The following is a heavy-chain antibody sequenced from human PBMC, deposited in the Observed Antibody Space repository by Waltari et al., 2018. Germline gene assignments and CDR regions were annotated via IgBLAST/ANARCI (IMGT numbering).Heavy chain of an antibody. J-gene: IGHJ6*02. D-gene: IGHD3-22*01. CDR1: SYA. CDR3: ARAGTMIVVVIPEAGGMDV. V-gene: IGHV1-69*01. CDR2: IIPIFGTA. Sequence: SYAISWVRQAPGQGLEWMGGIIPIFGTANYAQKFQGRVTITADESTSTAYMELSSLRSEDTAVYYCARAGTMIVVVIPEAGGMDVWGQGTTVTVSS.